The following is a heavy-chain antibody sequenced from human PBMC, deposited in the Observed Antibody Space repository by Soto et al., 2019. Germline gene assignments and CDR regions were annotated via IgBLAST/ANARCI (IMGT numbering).Heavy chain of an antibody. CDR1: GGSISSYY. J-gene: IGHJ4*02. CDR2: IYYSGST. V-gene: IGHV4-59*01. Sequence: SETLSLTCTVSGGSISSYYRSWIRQPPGKGQEWIGYIYYSGSTNYNPSLKSRVTISVDTSKNQFSLKLSSVTAADTAMYYCARAGKFIFCRCGSCYASFAYWGQGTLVTVSA. D-gene: IGHD2-15*01. CDR3: ARAGKFIFCRCGSCYASFAY.